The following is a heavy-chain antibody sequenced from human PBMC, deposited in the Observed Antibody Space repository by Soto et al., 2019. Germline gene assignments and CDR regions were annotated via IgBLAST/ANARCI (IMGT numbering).Heavy chain of an antibody. J-gene: IGHJ3*01. V-gene: IGHV3-23*01. Sequence: SLRLACTASGFMFNNSAMTWVRQAPVQGLQWVASVSDNGGSRGGTYYADSVKGRFTISRDNSKNTLYLQLDSLTGADTAVYYCSSAKPVVIAALGVWGQGTMVTV. CDR3: SSAKPVVIAALGV. CDR1: GFMFNNSA. D-gene: IGHD2-21*01. CDR2: VSDNGGSRGGT.